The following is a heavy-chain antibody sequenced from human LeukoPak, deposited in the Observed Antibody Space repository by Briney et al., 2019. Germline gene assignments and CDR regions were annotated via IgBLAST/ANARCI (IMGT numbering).Heavy chain of an antibody. Sequence: GGSLRLSCAASGFTFSSYAMSWVRQAPGKGLEWVSAISGSGGSTYYADSVKGRFTISRDNAKNMLYLQMNSLRAEDTAVYYCGRGGITAAKDYWGQGTLVTVSS. J-gene: IGHJ4*02. D-gene: IGHD3-16*01. V-gene: IGHV3-23*01. CDR1: GFTFSSYA. CDR3: GRGGITAAKDY. CDR2: ISGSGGST.